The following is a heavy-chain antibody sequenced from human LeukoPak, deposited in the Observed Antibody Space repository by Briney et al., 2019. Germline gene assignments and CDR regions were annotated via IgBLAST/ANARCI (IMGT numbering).Heavy chain of an antibody. V-gene: IGHV4-39*01. CDR3: ATRGKSMGFDY. CDR1: GGSISSSSYY. CDR2: IYYSGST. J-gene: IGHJ4*02. Sequence: SETLSLTCTVSGGSISSSSYYWGWIRQPPGEGLEWIGSIYYSGSTYYNPSLKSRVTISVDTSKNQFSLKLSSVTAADTAVYYCATRGKSMGFDYWGQGTLVTVSS. D-gene: IGHD3-10*01.